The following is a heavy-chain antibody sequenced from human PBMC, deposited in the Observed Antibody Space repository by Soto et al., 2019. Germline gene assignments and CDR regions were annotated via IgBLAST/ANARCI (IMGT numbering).Heavy chain of an antibody. D-gene: IGHD3-3*01. V-gene: IGHV4-30-4*01. CDR2: IYYSGST. Sequence: SETLSLTCTVSGGSISSGDYYWSWIRQPPGKGLEWIGYIYYSGSTYYNPSLKSRVTISVDTSKNQFSLKLSSVTAADTAVYYCARVLRFLEWSPHYCYGMDVWGQGTTVTVSS. CDR3: ARVLRFLEWSPHYCYGMDV. J-gene: IGHJ6*02. CDR1: GGSISSGDYY.